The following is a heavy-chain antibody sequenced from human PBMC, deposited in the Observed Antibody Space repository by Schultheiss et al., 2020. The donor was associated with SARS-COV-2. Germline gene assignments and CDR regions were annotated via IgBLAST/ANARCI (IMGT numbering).Heavy chain of an antibody. D-gene: IGHD1-14*01. CDR3: ARDRGRGRNLYYYYGMDV. CDR2: ISSSSSYI. Sequence: GGSLRLSCAASGFTFSSYWMHWVRQAPGKGLEWVSSISSSSSYIYYADSVKGRFTISRDNAKNSLYLQMNSLRAEDTAVYYCARDRGRGRNLYYYYGMDVWGQGTTVTVSS. V-gene: IGHV3-21*01. CDR1: GFTFSSYW. J-gene: IGHJ6*02.